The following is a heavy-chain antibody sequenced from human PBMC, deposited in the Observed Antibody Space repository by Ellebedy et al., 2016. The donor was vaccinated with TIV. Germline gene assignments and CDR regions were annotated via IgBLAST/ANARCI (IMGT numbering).Heavy chain of an antibody. CDR3: ARGGGNSISRGRVHYYYDGMDV. CDR1: GFTVSSNY. D-gene: IGHD4-23*01. V-gene: IGHV4-34*01. J-gene: IGHJ6*02. Sequence: ESLKISCAASGFTVSSNYMSWVRQAPGKGLEWIGEIDYSGSTNYNPSLKSRVTMSIDLSNDQFSLKLASVTAADTAVYYCARGGGNSISRGRVHYYYDGMDVWGQGTTVTVS. CDR2: IDYSGST.